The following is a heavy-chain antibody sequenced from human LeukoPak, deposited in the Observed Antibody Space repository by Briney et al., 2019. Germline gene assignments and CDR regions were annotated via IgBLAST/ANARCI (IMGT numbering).Heavy chain of an antibody. J-gene: IGHJ4*02. V-gene: IGHV4-4*07. CDR3: VGGTYYGGDY. Sequence: SETLSLTCTVSGGSISSHYWNWIRQPAGKGLEYIGRTYTGGSTNYNPSLKSRVTMSVDTPKNQFSLKLSSVTAADTAVYYCVGGTYYGGDYWGQGALVTVSS. CDR2: TYTGGST. CDR1: GGSISSHY. D-gene: IGHD1-26*01.